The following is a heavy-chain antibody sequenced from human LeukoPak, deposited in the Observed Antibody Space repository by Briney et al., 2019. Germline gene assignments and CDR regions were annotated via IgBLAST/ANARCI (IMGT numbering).Heavy chain of an antibody. D-gene: IGHD2-8*02. CDR3: ARDTGVVYHY. CDR2: ISSSTTYI. J-gene: IGHJ4*02. V-gene: IGHV3-21*01. Sequence: SGGSLRLSCAASGFTFSRYSMNWVRQAPGKGLEWVSSISSSTTYIYYADSVKGRFTISRDNAKNSLYLQMNSLRAEDTAVYYCARDTGVVYHYWGQGTLVTVSS. CDR1: GFTFSRYS.